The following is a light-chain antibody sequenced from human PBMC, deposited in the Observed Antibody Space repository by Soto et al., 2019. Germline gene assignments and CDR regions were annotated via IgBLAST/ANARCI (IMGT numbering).Light chain of an antibody. CDR3: LQDNSYPRT. CDR1: QDIRTD. Sequence: DIQMTQSPSSLSASVGDRLTITCRASQDIRTDLVWFQQKPGKAPKRLIYGTSTLQSGVPSRFSGSGSGTEFTLTISSLQPEDFATYYCLQDNSYPRTFGQGTKVDIK. J-gene: IGKJ1*01. V-gene: IGKV1-17*01. CDR2: GTS.